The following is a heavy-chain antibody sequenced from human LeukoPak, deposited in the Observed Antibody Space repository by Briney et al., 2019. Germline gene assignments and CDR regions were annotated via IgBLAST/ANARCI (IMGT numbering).Heavy chain of an antibody. D-gene: IGHD5-24*01. Sequence: GGSLRLSCAASGFTFSSNYMCWVRQAPGKGLEWVSVIYSGGSTYYADSVKGRFTISRDNSKNTLYLQMNSLRAEDTAVYYCAREATNYFDYWGQGTLVTVSS. CDR2: IYSGGST. J-gene: IGHJ4*02. CDR3: AREATNYFDY. V-gene: IGHV3-53*01. CDR1: GFTFSSNY.